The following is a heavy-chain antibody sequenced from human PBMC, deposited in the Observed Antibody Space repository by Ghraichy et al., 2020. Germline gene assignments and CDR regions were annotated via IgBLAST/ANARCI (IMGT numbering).Heavy chain of an antibody. V-gene: IGHV4-39*01. J-gene: IGHJ6*02. CDR1: GGSISRSTYY. D-gene: IGHD4-11*01. CDR2: IYYSGYT. Sequence: SETLSLTCTVSGGSISRSTYYWGWIRQPPGKGREWIRSIYYSGYTYYNPSLKSRVTISVDTSKNQYSLKLTSVTAADTAVYYCARIQSVDGMDVWGQGTTVTVSS. CDR3: ARIQSVDGMDV.